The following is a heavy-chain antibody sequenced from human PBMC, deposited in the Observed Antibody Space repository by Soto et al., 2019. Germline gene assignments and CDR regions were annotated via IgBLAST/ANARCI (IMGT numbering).Heavy chain of an antibody. Sequence: ASVKVSCKASGYTFTGYYMHWVRQAPGQGLEWMGWINPNSGGTNYAQKFQGWVTMTRDTSISTAYMELSRLRSDDTAVYYCAREVATNLAAFDYWGQGTLVTVSS. V-gene: IGHV1-2*04. D-gene: IGHD5-12*01. CDR1: GYTFTGYY. CDR2: INPNSGGT. CDR3: AREVATNLAAFDY. J-gene: IGHJ4*02.